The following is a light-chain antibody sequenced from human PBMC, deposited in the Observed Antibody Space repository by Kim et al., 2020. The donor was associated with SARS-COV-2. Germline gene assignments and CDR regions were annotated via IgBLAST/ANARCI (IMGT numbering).Light chain of an antibody. V-gene: IGKV3-11*01. CDR3: HQRSNWPIT. CDR1: QSVNTY. CDR2: DAS. J-gene: IGKJ5*01. Sequence: EIVLTQSPATLSLSPGERATLSCRASQSVNTYLAWYQQKPGQAPRLFIYDASNRATGIPARFSGSASGTDFTLTISSLEPEDFAVYYCHQRSNWPITFGQGTRLEIK.